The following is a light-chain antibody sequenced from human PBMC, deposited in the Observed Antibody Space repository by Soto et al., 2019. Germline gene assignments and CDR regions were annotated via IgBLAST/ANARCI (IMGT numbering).Light chain of an antibody. CDR3: QQRSNWPGYT. V-gene: IGKV3-11*01. J-gene: IGKJ2*01. CDR2: DAS. CDR1: QSVPPF. Sequence: ENVLTQSPATLSLSPGERATLSCRASQSVPPFLAWYQQKPGQAPRLLIYDASNRATGIPARFSGSGSGTDFTLTISSLEPEDFAVYYCQQRSNWPGYTFGQGTKLEIK.